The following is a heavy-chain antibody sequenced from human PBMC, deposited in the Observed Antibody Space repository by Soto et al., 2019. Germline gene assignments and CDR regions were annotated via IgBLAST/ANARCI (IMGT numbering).Heavy chain of an antibody. CDR1: GGSISSGDYY. Sequence: SETLSLTCTVSGGSISSGDYYWSWIRQPPGKGLEWIGYIYYSGNTYYNPSLKSRVTISVDTSKNQFSLKLITVTAADAGVYYCARGYCSGVSCFLGSYYFDDWGQGTLVPVSS. V-gene: IGHV4-30-4*01. J-gene: IGHJ4*01. D-gene: IGHD2-15*01. CDR2: IYYSGNT. CDR3: ARGYCSGVSCFLGSYYFDD.